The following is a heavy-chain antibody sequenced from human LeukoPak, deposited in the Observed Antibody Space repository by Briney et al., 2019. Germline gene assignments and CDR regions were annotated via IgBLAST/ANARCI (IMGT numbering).Heavy chain of an antibody. CDR2: ISGIGGST. D-gene: IGHD3-10*01. CDR3: AKSRYGSGSYHHGMDV. CDR1: GFTFSSYA. V-gene: IGHV3-23*01. J-gene: IGHJ6*02. Sequence: PGGSLRLSCAPSGFTFSSYAMSWVRQAPGKGLEWVSAISGIGGSTYYADSVKGPFTISRDNSKNTLYLQMNSLRAEDTAVYYCAKSRYGSGSYHHGMDVWGQGTTVTVSS.